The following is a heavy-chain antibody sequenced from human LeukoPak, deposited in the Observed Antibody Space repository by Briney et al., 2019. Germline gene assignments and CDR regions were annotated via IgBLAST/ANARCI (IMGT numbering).Heavy chain of an antibody. J-gene: IGHJ4*02. Sequence: SETLSLTCTVSGGSISSYYWSWIRQPPGKGLEWIGYIYYSGSTNYNPSLKSRVTIPVDTSKNQFSLKLSSVTAADTAVYYCARGVAVATTPMDYWGQGTLVTVSS. CDR2: IYYSGST. CDR3: ARGVAVATTPMDY. CDR1: GGSISSYY. D-gene: IGHD6-19*01. V-gene: IGHV4-59*01.